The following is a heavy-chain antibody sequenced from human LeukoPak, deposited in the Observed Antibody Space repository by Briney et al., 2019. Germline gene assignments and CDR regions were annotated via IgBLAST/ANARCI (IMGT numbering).Heavy chain of an antibody. CDR1: GGSISSGGYY. V-gene: IGHV4-31*03. CDR3: ARDLLYGGSYWAWFDP. J-gene: IGHJ5*02. CDR2: IYYSGST. D-gene: IGHD1-26*01. Sequence: SETLSLTCTVSGGSISSGGYYWSWIRQHPGKGLEWIGYIYYSGSTFYNPSLKSRVTISLDTSKNQFSLKLSSVTAADTAVYYCARDLLYGGSYWAWFDPWGQGTLVTVSS.